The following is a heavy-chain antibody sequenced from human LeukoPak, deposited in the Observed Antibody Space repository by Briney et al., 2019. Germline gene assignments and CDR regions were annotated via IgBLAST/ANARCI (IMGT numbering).Heavy chain of an antibody. CDR2: INPNSGGT. CDR3: ARDQVVITMVRGVIGY. CDR1: GYTFTGYY. V-gene: IGHV1-2*02. Sequence: ASVKVSCKASGYTFTGYYMHWVRQAPGQGLEWMGWINPNSGGTNYAQKFQGRVTMTRDTSISTAYIELSRLRSDDTAVYYCARDQVVITMVRGVIGYWGQGTLVTVSS. D-gene: IGHD3-10*01. J-gene: IGHJ4*02.